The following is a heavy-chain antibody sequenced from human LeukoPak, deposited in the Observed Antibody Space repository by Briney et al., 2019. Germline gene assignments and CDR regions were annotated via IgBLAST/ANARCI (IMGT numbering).Heavy chain of an antibody. Sequence: ASVKVSCKASGYIFTGYYMHWVRQAPGQGLEWMGWINPNSGGTNYAQKFQGRVTMTRDTSISTAHMELNRPKSDDTAVYYCARVLVGPPPGSEFDYWGQGTLVTVSS. D-gene: IGHD1-26*01. CDR2: INPNSGGT. J-gene: IGHJ4*02. CDR3: ARVLVGPPPGSEFDY. V-gene: IGHV1-2*02. CDR1: GYIFTGYY.